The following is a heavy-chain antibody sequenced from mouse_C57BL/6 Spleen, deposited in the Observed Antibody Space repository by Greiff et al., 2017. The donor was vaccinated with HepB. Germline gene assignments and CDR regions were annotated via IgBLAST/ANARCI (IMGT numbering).Heavy chain of an antibody. J-gene: IGHJ4*01. V-gene: IGHV5-16*01. CDR2: INYDGSST. CDR1: GFTFSDYY. D-gene: IGHD1-3*01. CDR3: ERDNNDEGAMDY. Sequence: EVKLMESEGGLVQPGSSMKLSCTASGFTFSDYYMAWVRQIPEKGLEWVANINYDGSSTYYLDSLKSRFIISRDNATNILYLQMSSLKSEDTATYYCERDNNDEGAMDYWGQGTSVTVSS.